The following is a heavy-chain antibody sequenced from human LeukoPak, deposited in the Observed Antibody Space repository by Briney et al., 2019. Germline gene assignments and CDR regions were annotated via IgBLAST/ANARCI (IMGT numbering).Heavy chain of an antibody. Sequence: GGSLRLSCAASLFTFSSYGMHWVRQAPGKGLEWVAFIRYDGSNKYYADSVKGRFTISRDNSKNTLYLQMNSLRAEDTAVYYCANPTTRAADYWGQGTLVTVSS. J-gene: IGHJ4*02. D-gene: IGHD6-25*01. CDR3: ANPTTRAADY. CDR1: LFTFSSYG. CDR2: IRYDGSNK. V-gene: IGHV3-30*02.